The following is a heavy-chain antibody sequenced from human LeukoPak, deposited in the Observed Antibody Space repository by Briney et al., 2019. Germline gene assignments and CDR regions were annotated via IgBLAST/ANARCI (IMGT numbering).Heavy chain of an antibody. V-gene: IGHV4-4*07. J-gene: IGHJ4*02. CDR2: IYTGGST. CDR3: ARDFSGFDY. Sequence: SETLSLTCTVSGGSISSYYWSRIRQPAGKGLEWIGRIYTGGSTTHNPSLKSRVTMSLDTSKNQFSLKLNSVTAADTAVYYCARDFSGFDYWGQGTLVIVSS. D-gene: IGHD3-10*01. CDR1: GGSISSYY.